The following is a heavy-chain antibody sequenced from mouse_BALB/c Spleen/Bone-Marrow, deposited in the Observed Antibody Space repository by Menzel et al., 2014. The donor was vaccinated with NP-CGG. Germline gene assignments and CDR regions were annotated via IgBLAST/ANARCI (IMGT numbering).Heavy chain of an antibody. CDR2: IYPANGNT. J-gene: IGHJ3*01. D-gene: IGHD1-1*01. CDR3: ASYYYGSAWFAY. Sequence: VHVKQSGAELVKPGASVKLSCTASGFNIKDTYMHWVKQRPEQGLEWIGRIYPANGNTKYDPKFQGKATITADTSSNTAYLQLSSLTSEDTAVYYCASYYYGSAWFAYWGQGTLVTVSA. V-gene: IGHV14-3*02. CDR1: GFNIKDTY.